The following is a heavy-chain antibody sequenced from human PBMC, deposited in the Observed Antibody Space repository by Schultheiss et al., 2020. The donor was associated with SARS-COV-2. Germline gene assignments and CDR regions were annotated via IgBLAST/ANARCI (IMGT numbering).Heavy chain of an antibody. CDR3: ARFKYSSSWIHYYYYGMDV. CDR1: GFTFSSSG. V-gene: IGHV3-33*08. CDR2: IWYDGSNK. J-gene: IGHJ6*02. D-gene: IGHD6-13*01. Sequence: GGSLRLSCAASGFTFSSSGMHWVRQAPGKGLEWVAVIWYDGSNKYYADSVKGRFTISRDNSKNTLYLQMNSLRAEDTAVYYCARFKYSSSWIHYYYYGMDVWGQGTTVTVSS.